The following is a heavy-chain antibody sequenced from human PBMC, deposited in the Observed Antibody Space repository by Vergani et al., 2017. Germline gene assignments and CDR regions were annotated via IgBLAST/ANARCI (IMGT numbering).Heavy chain of an antibody. Sequence: QVQLQQWGAGLLKPSETLSLTCAVYGGSFSGYYWSWIRQPPGKGLEWIGYIYYSGSTYYNPSLKSRVTISVDTSKNQFSLKLSSVTAADTAVYYCARGEARDGYNSAYYFDYWGQGTLVTVSS. CDR3: ARGEARDGYNSAYYFDY. CDR1: GGSFSGYY. J-gene: IGHJ4*02. V-gene: IGHV4-34*01. CDR2: IYYSGST. D-gene: IGHD5-24*01.